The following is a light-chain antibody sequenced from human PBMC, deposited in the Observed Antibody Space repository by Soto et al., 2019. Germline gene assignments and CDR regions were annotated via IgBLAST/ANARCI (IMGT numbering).Light chain of an antibody. Sequence: EILMTQSPATLSVSPGERATLSCMASQSVSSNLAWYQLKPGQAPRLLIYGASARATGIPARFSGSGSGTEFTLTIRSLRSEAVAVYFSRHYNHWPLTFGPGNKVDIK. CDR3: RHYNHWPLT. V-gene: IGKV3-15*01. J-gene: IGKJ3*01. CDR2: GAS. CDR1: QSVSSN.